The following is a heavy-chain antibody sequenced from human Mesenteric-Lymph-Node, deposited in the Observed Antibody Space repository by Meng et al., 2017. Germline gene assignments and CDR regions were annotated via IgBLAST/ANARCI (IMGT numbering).Heavy chain of an antibody. D-gene: IGHD3-22*01. V-gene: IGHV1-3*01. CDR1: GYTFTSYA. CDR3: ARGKWSPDSSGYYSGFDY. J-gene: IGHJ4*02. Sequence: GESLKISCKASGYTFTSYAVHWVRQAPGQRLEWMGWSNAGNGNTKYSQKFQGRVTITRDTSASTAYMELSSLRSEDTAVYYCARGKWSPDSSGYYSGFDYWGQGTLVTVSS. CDR2: SNAGNGNT.